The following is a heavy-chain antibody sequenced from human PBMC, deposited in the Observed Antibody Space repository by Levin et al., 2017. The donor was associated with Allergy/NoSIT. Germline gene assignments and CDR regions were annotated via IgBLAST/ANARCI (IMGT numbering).Heavy chain of an antibody. Sequence: PGGSLRLSCTTSGFTFGDYSLNWFRQAPGKGLEWVGLIRGKAYGATTEYAASLKGRFSISRDDSKSIAYLQMNSLKTEDTAVYYCTRRKNILVVPTTLISRRLIDSLDDAFDIWGQGTLVTVSS. CDR3: TRRKNILVVPTTLISRRLIDSLDDAFDI. CDR1: GFTFGDYS. V-gene: IGHV3-49*03. CDR2: IRGKAYGATT. J-gene: IGHJ3*02. D-gene: IGHD2-2*01.